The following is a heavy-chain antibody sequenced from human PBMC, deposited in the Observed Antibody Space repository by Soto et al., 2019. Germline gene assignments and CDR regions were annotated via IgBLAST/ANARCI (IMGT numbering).Heavy chain of an antibody. J-gene: IGHJ4*02. CDR3: TTASQWLPPYS. CDR1: GFTFTKAW. CDR2: IKSRADGGTT. V-gene: IGHV3-15*01. Sequence: EVQLVESGRGLVKPGGSLRLSCAASGFTFTKAWMTWVRQTPGKGLEWVGRIKSRADGGTTDYAASVKDRFIISRDDSNDTLYLHMNRLKTDDTAVYYCTTASQWLPPYSWGQGALVTVSS. D-gene: IGHD6-19*01.